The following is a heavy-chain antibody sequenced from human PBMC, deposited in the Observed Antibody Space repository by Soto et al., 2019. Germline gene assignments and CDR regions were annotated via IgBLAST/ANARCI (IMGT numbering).Heavy chain of an antibody. V-gene: IGHV1-69*13. Sequence: SVKVSCKASGGTFSSYAISWVRQAPGQGLEWMGGIIPIFGTANYAQKFQGRVTITADESTSTAYMELSSLRSEDTAVYYCAREIRLPPHDRGLYYFDYWGQGTLVTSPQ. CDR3: AREIRLPPHDRGLYYFDY. CDR1: GGTFSSYA. CDR2: IIPIFGTA. D-gene: IGHD3-9*01. J-gene: IGHJ4*02.